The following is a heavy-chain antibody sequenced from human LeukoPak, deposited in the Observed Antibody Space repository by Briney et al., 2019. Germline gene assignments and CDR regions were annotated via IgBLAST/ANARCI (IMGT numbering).Heavy chain of an antibody. J-gene: IGHJ4*02. CDR3: ARDCSSSWYKGGYYFDY. V-gene: IGHV1-69*05. D-gene: IGHD6-13*01. Sequence: SSVKVSCKASGGTFSSYAISWVRQAPGQGLEWMGRIIPTFGTANYAQKFQGRVTITTDESTSTAYMELSSLRSEDTAVYYCARDCSSSWYKGGYYFDYWGQGTLVTVSS. CDR2: IIPTFGTA. CDR1: GGTFSSYA.